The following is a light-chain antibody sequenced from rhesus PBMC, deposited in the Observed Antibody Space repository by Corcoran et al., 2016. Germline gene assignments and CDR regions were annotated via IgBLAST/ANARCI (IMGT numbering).Light chain of an antibody. CDR3: QKYSASPYI. V-gene: IGKV3-53*01. CDR2: AAS. Sequence: QLILTQSPATLSLSPGERATLSCRASQSVGRRLAWYQQKPGQAPRLLIYAASTRASDIPDRFSGSGSGTEFTLTISSLEPEDCAVYYCQKYSASPYIFGQGTKVEIK. J-gene: IGKJ2*01. CDR1: QSVGRR.